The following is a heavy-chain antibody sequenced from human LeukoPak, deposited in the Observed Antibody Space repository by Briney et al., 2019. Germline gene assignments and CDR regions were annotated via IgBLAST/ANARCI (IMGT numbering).Heavy chain of an antibody. CDR2: IYYSGTT. CDR3: ARGVYIAAAQYGY. V-gene: IGHV4-59*01. D-gene: IGHD6-13*01. Sequence: PPETLSLTSTVPGGSISRSYWSWIRPPPGKGLGWIGHIYYSGTTNYTLYPKSRVTTSVDTPKIQFSLNLSSVTAADTAIYYCARGVYIAAAQYGYWGQGTLVTVSS. CDR1: GGSISRSY. J-gene: IGHJ4*02.